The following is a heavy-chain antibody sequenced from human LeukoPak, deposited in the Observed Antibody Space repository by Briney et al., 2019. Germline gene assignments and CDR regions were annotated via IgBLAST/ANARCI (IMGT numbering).Heavy chain of an antibody. CDR2: IYYSGST. CDR1: GGSISSNY. J-gene: IGHJ6*02. Sequence: SETLSLTCTVSGGSISSNYWSWLRQPPGKGLEWIGYIYYSGSTNYNPSLKSRVTISVDTSKNQFSLKLSSVTAADTAVYYCARDPGGRTVAGTNYYYGMDVWGQGTTVTVSS. CDR3: ARDPGGRTVAGTNYYYGMDV. V-gene: IGHV4-59*01. D-gene: IGHD6-19*01.